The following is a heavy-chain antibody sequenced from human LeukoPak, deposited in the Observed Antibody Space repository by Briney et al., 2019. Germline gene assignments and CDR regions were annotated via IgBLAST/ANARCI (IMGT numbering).Heavy chain of an antibody. CDR2: IIPIFGTA. V-gene: IGHV1-69*13. Sequence: ASVKVSCKASGYTFTSYYMHWVRQAPGQGLEWMGGIIPIFGTANYAQKFQGRVTITADESTSTAYMELSSLRSEDTAVYHCARSGVVPAATWFDPWGQGTLVTVSS. J-gene: IGHJ5*02. D-gene: IGHD2-2*01. CDR1: GYTFTSYY. CDR3: ARSGVVPAATWFDP.